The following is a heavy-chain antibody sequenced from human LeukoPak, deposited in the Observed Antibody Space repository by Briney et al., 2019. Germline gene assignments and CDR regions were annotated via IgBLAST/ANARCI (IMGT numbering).Heavy chain of an antibody. V-gene: IGHV1-24*01. Sequence: ASVKVSCKVSGYTLTELSMNWVRQAPGKGLEWMGGFDPEDGETIYAQKFQGRVTMTEDTSTDTAYMELSSLRSEDTAVYYCATLWSSSGWYTNWGQGTLVTVSS. CDR3: ATLWSSSGWYTN. CDR1: GYTLTELS. D-gene: IGHD6-19*01. J-gene: IGHJ4*02. CDR2: FDPEDGET.